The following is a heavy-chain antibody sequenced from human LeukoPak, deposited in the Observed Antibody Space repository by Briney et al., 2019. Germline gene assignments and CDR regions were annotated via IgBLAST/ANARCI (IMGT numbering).Heavy chain of an antibody. CDR2: IYYSGST. CDR1: GGSISGSSYY. CDR3: ASGAARPGNFDY. V-gene: IGHV4-39*07. D-gene: IGHD6-6*01. J-gene: IGHJ4*02. Sequence: PSETLSLTCTVSGGSISGSSYYWGWIRQPPGKGLEWIGTIYYSGSTYYNSSLKSRVTISVDTSKNQFSLKLSSVTAADTAVYYCASGAARPGNFDYWGQGTLVTVSS.